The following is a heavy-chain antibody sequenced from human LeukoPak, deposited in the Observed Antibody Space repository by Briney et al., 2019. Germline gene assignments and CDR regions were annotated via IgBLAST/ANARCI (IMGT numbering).Heavy chain of an antibody. CDR1: GGSISSSSYY. Sequence: KPSETLSLTCTVSGGSISSSSYYWSWVRQPPGEGLEWIGQIEQSGSTNYNPSLKSRATISADTSKSQFSLRLSSMTAADTAVYYCVRQWKESYYMDLWGKGTTVTISS. V-gene: IGHV4-39*01. CDR3: VRQWKESYYMDL. J-gene: IGHJ6*04. CDR2: IEQSGST. D-gene: IGHD3-10*01.